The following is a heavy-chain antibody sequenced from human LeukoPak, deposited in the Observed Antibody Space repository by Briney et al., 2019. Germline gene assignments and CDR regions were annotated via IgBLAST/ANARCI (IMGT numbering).Heavy chain of an antibody. Sequence: SETLSLTCAVYGGSFSGYYWSWIRQPPGKGLEWIGEINHSGSTNYNPSLKSRVTISVDTSKNKFSLKLSSVTAADTAVYYCARGGWGGSYSRDAFDIWGQGTMVTVSP. CDR2: INHSGST. J-gene: IGHJ3*02. CDR1: GGSFSGYY. CDR3: ARGGWGGSYSRDAFDI. V-gene: IGHV4-34*01. D-gene: IGHD1-26*01.